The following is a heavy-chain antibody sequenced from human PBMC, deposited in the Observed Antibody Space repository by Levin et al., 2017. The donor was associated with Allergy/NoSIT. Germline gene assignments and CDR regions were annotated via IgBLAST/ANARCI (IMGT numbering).Heavy chain of an antibody. D-gene: IGHD5-24*01. V-gene: IGHV4-39*01. CDR3: ASRRDGYNFVDY. CDR2: IYYSGST. J-gene: IGHJ4*02. Sequence: SETLSLTCTVSGGSISSSSYYWGWIRQPPGKGLEWIGSIYYSGSTYYNPSLKSRVTISVDTSKNQFSLKLSSVTAADTAVYYCASRRDGYNFVDYWGQGTLVTVSS. CDR1: GGSISSSSYY.